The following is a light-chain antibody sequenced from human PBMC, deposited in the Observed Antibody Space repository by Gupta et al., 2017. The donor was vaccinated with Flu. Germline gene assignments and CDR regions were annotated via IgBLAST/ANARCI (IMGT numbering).Light chain of an antibody. CDR2: AAS. Sequence: DIQMTQSPSSLAASAGDRVTITCRANQSVSRYINWYQQKPENAPTLLIYAASTLRSGVPTRFSGSGSTTDFPLTISRLPQEDFAYYYYQQTNSVPRTFGQGTRVEI. V-gene: IGKV1-39*01. CDR1: QSVSRY. CDR3: QQTNSVPRT. J-gene: IGKJ1*01.